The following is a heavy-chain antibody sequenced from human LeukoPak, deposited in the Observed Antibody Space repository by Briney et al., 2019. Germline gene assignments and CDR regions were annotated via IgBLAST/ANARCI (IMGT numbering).Heavy chain of an antibody. D-gene: IGHD3-3*01. Sequence: PSETLSLTCAVYGGSFSGYYWSWIRQPPGKGLEWIGEINHSGSTNYNPSLKSRVTISVDTSKNQFSLKLSSVTAADTAVYYCARASWSGYRYYYYGMDVWGQGTLVTVSS. CDR1: GGSFSGYY. CDR3: ARASWSGYRYYYYGMDV. V-gene: IGHV4-34*01. CDR2: INHSGST. J-gene: IGHJ6*02.